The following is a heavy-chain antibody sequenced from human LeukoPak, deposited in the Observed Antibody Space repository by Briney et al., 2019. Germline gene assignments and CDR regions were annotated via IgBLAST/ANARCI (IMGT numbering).Heavy chain of an antibody. CDR1: GFTYSNSW. V-gene: IGHV3-7*03. J-gene: IGHJ4*02. CDR3: ARDQTVVVVAAKHPGHPFDY. D-gene: IGHD2-15*01. Sequence: TGGSLRLSCAASGFTYSNSWMSWVRQAPGKGLEWVATIKPDGSAQYYVDSVKGRFTISRDNAKNSLFLQINSLRSDDTAVYYCARDQTVVVVAAKHPGHPFDYWGQGTLVTVSS. CDR2: IKPDGSAQ.